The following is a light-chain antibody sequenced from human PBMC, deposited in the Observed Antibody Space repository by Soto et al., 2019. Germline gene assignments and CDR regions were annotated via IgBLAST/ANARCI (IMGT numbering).Light chain of an antibody. CDR2: GVY. CDR3: QQRSNWAWT. Sequence: IVMPQSTATLSVSPGESETLSRRASQSVSSNLGWYQQKPGQAPRLLIYGVYTRASGIPDRFSGSGSGTDFTLTISSLEPEEWAVYYGQQRSNWAWTFGQGTKVDIK. J-gene: IGKJ1*01. V-gene: IGKV3-11*01. CDR1: QSVSSN.